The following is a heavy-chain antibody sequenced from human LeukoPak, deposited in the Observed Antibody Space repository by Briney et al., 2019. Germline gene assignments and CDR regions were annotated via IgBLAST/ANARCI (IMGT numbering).Heavy chain of an antibody. CDR3: ARETTLTGRYFYYYMDV. V-gene: IGHV1-2*06. J-gene: IGHJ6*03. Sequence: ASVKVSCKASGYTFTGYYMHWVRQAPGQGLELMGRINPNSGGTNYAQKFQGRVTMTRDTSISTAYMELSRLRSDDTAVYYCARETTLTGRYFYYYMDVWGKGTTVTVSS. CDR2: INPNSGGT. CDR1: GYTFTGYY. D-gene: IGHD2/OR15-2a*01.